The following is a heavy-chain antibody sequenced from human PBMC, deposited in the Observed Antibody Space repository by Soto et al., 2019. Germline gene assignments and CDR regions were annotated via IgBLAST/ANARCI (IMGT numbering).Heavy chain of an antibody. CDR2: IVVGSGNT. CDR3: AAASKSYYDFWSGYPKHYYYGMDV. Sequence: GASVKVSCKDSGFTFTSSAVQWVRQARGQRLEWIGWIVVGSGNTNYAQRFQERVTITRDMSTSTAYMELSSLRSEDTAVYYCAAASKSYYDFWSGYPKHYYYGMDVWGQGTTVTVSS. V-gene: IGHV1-58*01. CDR1: GFTFTSSA. J-gene: IGHJ6*02. D-gene: IGHD3-3*01.